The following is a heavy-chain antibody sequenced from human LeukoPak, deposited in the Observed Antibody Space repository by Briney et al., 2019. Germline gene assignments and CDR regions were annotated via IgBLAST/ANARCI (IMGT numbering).Heavy chain of an antibody. J-gene: IGHJ4*02. Sequence: SETLSLTCTVSGGSISSYHWSWIRQPPGKGLEWIGYIYYSGSTNYNPSLKSRVTISVDTSKNQFSLKLSSVTAADTAVYYCAKAIGDYIPQWFDCWGQGTLVTVSS. D-gene: IGHD4-17*01. CDR1: GGSISSYH. CDR3: AKAIGDYIPQWFDC. V-gene: IGHV4-59*08. CDR2: IYYSGST.